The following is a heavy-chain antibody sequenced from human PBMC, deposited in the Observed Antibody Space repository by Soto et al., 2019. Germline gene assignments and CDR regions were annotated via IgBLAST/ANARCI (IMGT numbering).Heavy chain of an antibody. CDR1: GFTFSDYY. D-gene: IGHD5-12*01. CDR2: ISSSSSYT. CDR3: ARDHHRYSGYDYVDY. J-gene: IGHJ4*02. V-gene: IGHV3-11*05. Sequence: GSLRLSCAASGFTFSDYYMSWIRQAPGKGLEWVSYISSSSSYTNYADSVKGRFTISRDNAKNSLYLQMNSLRADDTAVYYCARDHHRYSGYDYVDYWGQGTLVTVSS.